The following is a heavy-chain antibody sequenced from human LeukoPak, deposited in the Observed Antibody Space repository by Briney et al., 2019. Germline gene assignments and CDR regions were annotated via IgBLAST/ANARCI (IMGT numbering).Heavy chain of an antibody. J-gene: IGHJ4*02. CDR1: GYTFTGYY. D-gene: IGHD3-9*01. CDR2: INPNSGGT. Sequence: ASVKVSCKASGYTFTGYYMHWVRQAPGQGLEWMGWINPNSGGTNYAQKFQGRVTMTRDTSISTAYMELSRLRSDDTAVYYCARSTYYDILTGYIGLFDYWGQGTLVTVSS. V-gene: IGHV1-2*02. CDR3: ARSTYYDILTGYIGLFDY.